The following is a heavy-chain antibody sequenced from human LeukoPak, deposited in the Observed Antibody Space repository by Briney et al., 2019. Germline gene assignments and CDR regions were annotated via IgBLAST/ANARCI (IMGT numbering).Heavy chain of an antibody. Sequence: ASVKVSCKASGYTFIRNGISWVRQAPGQGLEWMGWINPNSGGTNYAQKFQGRVTMTRDTSISTAYMELSRLRSDDTAVYYCANTTPGTPYYFDYWGQGTLVTVSS. CDR2: INPNSGGT. D-gene: IGHD1-1*01. CDR3: ANTTPGTPYYFDY. J-gene: IGHJ4*02. V-gene: IGHV1-2*02. CDR1: GYTFIRNG.